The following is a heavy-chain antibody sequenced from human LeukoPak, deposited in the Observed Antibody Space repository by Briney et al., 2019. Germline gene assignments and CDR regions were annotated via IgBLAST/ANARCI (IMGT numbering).Heavy chain of an antibody. Sequence: SGGSLRLSCAGSGFTFSGFSMHWVRQTPGRGLEYVPAINGAGDRTYYADSVKGRFSISRDNSKNTLYLQMGNLRGEDMALYFCARIGMENFYDLWGQGTLVTVSA. D-gene: IGHD1-7*01. J-gene: IGHJ5*02. CDR2: INGAGDRT. CDR1: GFTFSGFS. CDR3: ARIGMENFYDL. V-gene: IGHV3-64*02.